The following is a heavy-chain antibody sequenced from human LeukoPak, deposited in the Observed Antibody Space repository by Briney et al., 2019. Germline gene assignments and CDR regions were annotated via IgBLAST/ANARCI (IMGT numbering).Heavy chain of an antibody. CDR2: IRQDGSTM. J-gene: IGHJ4*02. CDR3: ARSVGATFPVDY. Sequence: PGGSLRLSCVASGFTFSSYWMSWVRQAPGKGLEWVANIRQDGSTMSYVGSVKGRFTISRDNAMNSLYLQMSSLRAEDTAVYYCARSVGATFPVDYWGQGTLVTVSS. V-gene: IGHV3-7*01. D-gene: IGHD1-26*01. CDR1: GFTFSSYW.